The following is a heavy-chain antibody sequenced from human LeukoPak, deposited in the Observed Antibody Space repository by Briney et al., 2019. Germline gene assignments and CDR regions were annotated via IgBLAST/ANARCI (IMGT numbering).Heavy chain of an antibody. Sequence: PGGSLRLSCAASGFTFSSYSMNWVRQAPGKGLEWVSSISSSSSTIYYADSVKGRFTISRDNAKNSLYLQMNSLRAEDTAVYYCARVEGDYDSSGYYYFDYWGQGTLVTVSS. J-gene: IGHJ4*02. CDR2: ISSSSSTI. CDR3: ARVEGDYDSSGYYYFDY. D-gene: IGHD3-22*01. V-gene: IGHV3-48*04. CDR1: GFTFSSYS.